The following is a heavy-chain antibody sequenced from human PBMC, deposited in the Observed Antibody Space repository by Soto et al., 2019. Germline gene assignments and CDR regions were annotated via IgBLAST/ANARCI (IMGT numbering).Heavy chain of an antibody. CDR1: GGSISSYY. CDR2: IYYSGST. D-gene: IGHD2-15*01. J-gene: IGHJ4*02. V-gene: IGHV4-59*01. CDR3: ARALGYCSGGSCLIFDY. Sequence: PSETLSLTCTVSGGSISSYYWSWIRQPPGKGLEWIGYIYYSGSTNYNPSLKSRVTISVDTSKNQFSLKLSSVTAADTAVYYCARALGYCSGGSCLIFDYWGQGTQVTVSS.